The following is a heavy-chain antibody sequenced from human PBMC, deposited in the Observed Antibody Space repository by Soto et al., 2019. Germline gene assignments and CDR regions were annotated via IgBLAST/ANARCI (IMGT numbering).Heavy chain of an antibody. D-gene: IGHD4-17*01. CDR2: IYYGEST. CDR1: GGSVDSGNHY. V-gene: IGHV4-30-4*01. Sequence: QVLVQESGPGLVKPSQTLTLSCTVSGGSVDSGNHYWNWIRQPPGKGLEWIGYIYYGESTYYNPSLKSRATISVDTSKSRFSLKLTSVTAADTAVYYCARDMGSVMTTRMCDHWSQGTLVPVCS. J-gene: IGHJ1*01. CDR3: ARDMGSVMTTRMCDH.